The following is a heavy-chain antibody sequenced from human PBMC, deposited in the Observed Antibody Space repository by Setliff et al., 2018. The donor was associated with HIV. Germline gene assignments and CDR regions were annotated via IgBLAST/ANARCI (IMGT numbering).Heavy chain of an antibody. CDR2: ISYDGTNE. D-gene: IGHD3-10*01. J-gene: IGHJ4*02. CDR3: TRPYYYASGSYDY. CDR1: GFTLSGYA. V-gene: IGHV3-30*03. Sequence: GGSLRLSCTASGFTLSGYAMHWVRQAPGKGLEWVAVISYDGTNEYYADSVKGRFTISRDNYKNTVFLQMNSLRVDDSALYYCTRPYYYASGSYDYWGQGTLVTVSS.